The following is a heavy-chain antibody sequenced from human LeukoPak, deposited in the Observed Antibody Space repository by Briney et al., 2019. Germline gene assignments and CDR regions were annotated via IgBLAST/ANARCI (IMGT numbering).Heavy chain of an antibody. J-gene: IGHJ5*02. D-gene: IGHD2-15*01. CDR3: AKDRKYCSGGSCYSDNWFDP. Sequence: GGSLKLSCAASGFTFSSYAMSWVRQAPGKGLEWVSAISGSGGSTYYADPVKGRFTISRDNSKNTLYLQMNSLRAEDTAVYYCAKDRKYCSGGSCYSDNWFDPWGQGTLVTVSS. CDR1: GFTFSSYA. V-gene: IGHV3-23*01. CDR2: ISGSGGST.